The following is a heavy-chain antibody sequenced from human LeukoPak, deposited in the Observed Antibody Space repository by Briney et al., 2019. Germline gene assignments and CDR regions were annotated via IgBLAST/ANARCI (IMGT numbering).Heavy chain of an antibody. CDR1: GFTFSSYS. J-gene: IGHJ4*02. Sequence: GGSLRLSCAASGFTFSSYSMNWVRQAPGKGLEWVSSISSSSSYIYYADSVKGRFTISRDNAKNSLYLQMNSLRAEDTAVYYCARGRLHFWSERSGYFDYWGQGILVTVSS. CDR3: ARGRLHFWSERSGYFDY. CDR2: ISSSSSYI. D-gene: IGHD3-3*02. V-gene: IGHV3-21*04.